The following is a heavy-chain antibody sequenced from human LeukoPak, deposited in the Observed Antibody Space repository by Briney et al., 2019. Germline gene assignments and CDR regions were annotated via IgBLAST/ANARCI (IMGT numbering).Heavy chain of an antibody. CDR2: ISAYNGNT. D-gene: IGHD3-10*01. J-gene: IGHJ6*03. CDR3: ARVRFGEPEDRYYYYYMDV. CDR1: GYTFTSYG. Sequence: AASVKVSCKASGYTFTSYGISWVRQAPGQGLEWMGWISAYNGNTNYAQKLQGRVTMTTDTSTSTAYMGLRSLRSDDTAVYYCARVRFGEPEDRYYYYYMDVWGKGTTVTVSS. V-gene: IGHV1-18*01.